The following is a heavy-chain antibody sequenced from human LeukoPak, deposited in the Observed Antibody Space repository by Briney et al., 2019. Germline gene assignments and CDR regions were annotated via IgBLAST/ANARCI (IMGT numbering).Heavy chain of an antibody. CDR1: GFTFSSYE. CDR3: ARHPPLPSAG. CDR2: ISSSGSTI. Sequence: GASLRLSCAASGFTFSSYEMNSIRQAPGKGLEWVSYISSSGSTIYYADSVKGRFTISRDNAKNSLYLQMNSLRAEDTAVYYCARHPPLPSAGWGQGTLVTVSS. J-gene: IGHJ4*02. D-gene: IGHD3-10*01. V-gene: IGHV3-48*03.